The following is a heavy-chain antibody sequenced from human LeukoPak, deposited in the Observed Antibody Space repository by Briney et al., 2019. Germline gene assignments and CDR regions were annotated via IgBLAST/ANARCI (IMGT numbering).Heavy chain of an antibody. V-gene: IGHV1-18*01. CDR1: GDTFNVYG. J-gene: IGHJ1*01. Sequence: ASVRVSCKASGDTFNVYGISCGRQGPGQRLGWGGWISAYNGNTNNAQKVQGRVTMPTDTSTTTAYMELRSLRSDAPAVYSCARDDYGSGSFSPSLSWGQGNLVTVSS. CDR3: ARDDYGSGSFSPSLS. D-gene: IGHD3-10*01. CDR2: ISAYNGNT.